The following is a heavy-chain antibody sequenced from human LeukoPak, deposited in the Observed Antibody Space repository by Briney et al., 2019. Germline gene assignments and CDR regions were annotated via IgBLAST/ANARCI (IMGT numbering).Heavy chain of an antibody. V-gene: IGHV3-23*01. D-gene: IGHD3-10*01. CDR1: GFTFSTYA. J-gene: IGHJ4*02. CDR3: AKDYYGSGSHSSPIYFDY. CDR2: ISGGGGST. Sequence: QSGGSLRLSCAASGFTFSTYAMSWVRQAPGKGLEWVSGISGGGGSTYYADSVKGRFTISRDNSKNTLYLQMNSLRAEDTAVYYCAKDYYGSGSHSSPIYFDYSGQGTLVTVSS.